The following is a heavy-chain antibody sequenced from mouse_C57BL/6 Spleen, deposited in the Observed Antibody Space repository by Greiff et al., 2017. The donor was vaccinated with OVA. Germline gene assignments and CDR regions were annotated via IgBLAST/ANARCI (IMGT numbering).Heavy chain of an antibody. CDR3: ASSDDYHWYFDV. V-gene: IGHV1-18*01. CDR2: INPNNGGT. D-gene: IGHD2-4*01. CDR1: GYTFTDYN. Sequence: EVQLQQSGPELVKPGASVKISCKASGYTFTDYNMDWVKQRPGKSLEWIGDINPNNGGTNYNQKFKGKATLTVDKSSSTAYMELRSLTSEDTAVYYCASSDDYHWYFDVWGTGTTVTVSS. J-gene: IGHJ1*03.